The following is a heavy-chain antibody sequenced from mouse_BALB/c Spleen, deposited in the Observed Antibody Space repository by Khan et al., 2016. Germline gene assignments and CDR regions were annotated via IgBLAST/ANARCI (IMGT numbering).Heavy chain of an antibody. D-gene: IGHD2-10*02. CDR1: GYTFTSYW. CDR2: INPSTGYT. V-gene: IGHV1-4*01. Sequence: QVQLKESGAELATPGASVKMSCKASGYTFTSYWMHWVKQRPGQGLEWIGYINPSTGYTEYNQKFKDKATLTADKSSSTAYMQLSSLTSEDSAVYYWARKEYGNPLDYWGQGTTLTVSS. J-gene: IGHJ2*01. CDR3: ARKEYGNPLDY.